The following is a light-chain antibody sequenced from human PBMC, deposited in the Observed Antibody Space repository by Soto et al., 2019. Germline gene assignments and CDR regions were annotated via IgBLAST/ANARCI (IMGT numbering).Light chain of an antibody. Sequence: EIVLTQSPGTLSLSPGERATLSCRASQSVSSSYLAWYQQKPGQAPRLLIYGASSRATGIPDRFNGSGSGTDFTLTISRLEIEDFAGYYCQQYGSSRTFGQRTKVEIK. CDR1: QSVSSSY. J-gene: IGKJ1*01. CDR3: QQYGSSRT. CDR2: GAS. V-gene: IGKV3-20*01.